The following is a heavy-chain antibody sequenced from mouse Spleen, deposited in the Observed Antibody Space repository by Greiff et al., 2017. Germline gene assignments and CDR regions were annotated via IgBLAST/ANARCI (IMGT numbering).Heavy chain of an antibody. CDR2: IRNKANNHAT. D-gene: IGHD1-3*01. Sequence: EVKLVESGGGLVQPGGSMKLSCAASGFTFSDAWMDWVRQSPEKGLEWVAEIRNKANNHATYYAESVKGRFTISRDDSKSSVYLQMNSLRAEDTGIYYCTRKWDLLYFDYWGQGTTLTVSS. CDR3: TRKWDLLYFDY. CDR1: GFTFSDAW. J-gene: IGHJ2*01. V-gene: IGHV6-6*01.